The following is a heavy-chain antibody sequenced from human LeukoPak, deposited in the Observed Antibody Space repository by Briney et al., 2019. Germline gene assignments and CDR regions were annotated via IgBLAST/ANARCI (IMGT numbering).Heavy chain of an antibody. CDR1: GFTFSSYG. J-gene: IGHJ4*02. CDR2: IQYDGSNE. V-gene: IGHV3-30*02. D-gene: IGHD3-9*01. CDR3: AKWHPTTFYYDILTGYPLYNDY. Sequence: PGGSLRLSCAASGFTFSSYGMHWVRQAPGKGLEWVAYIQYDGSNEQYADSVKGRFTISRDNSKNTLYLQMNSLRAEDTAVYYCAKWHPTTFYYDILTGYPLYNDYWGQGTLVTVSS.